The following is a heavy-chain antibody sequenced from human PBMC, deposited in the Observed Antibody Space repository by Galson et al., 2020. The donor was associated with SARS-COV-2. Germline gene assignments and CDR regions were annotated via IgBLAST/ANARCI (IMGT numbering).Heavy chain of an antibody. CDR1: GFTFSSNS. V-gene: IGHV3-48*02. J-gene: IGHJ4*02. CDR2: ISSVGSPT. Sequence: GGSLRLSCAASGFTFSSNSMHWVRQGPGKGLEWVSYISSVGSPTNYADSVKGRFTISRDNVMNSLYLQMNSLRDEDTAVYYCTRATPTPGYWGQGTLVTVSS. CDR3: TRATPTPGY.